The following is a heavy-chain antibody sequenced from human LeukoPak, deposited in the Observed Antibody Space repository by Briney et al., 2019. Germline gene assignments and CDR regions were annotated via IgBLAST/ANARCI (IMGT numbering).Heavy chain of an antibody. D-gene: IGHD3-16*01. CDR1: GFTLSSLG. Sequence: PGGSLRLXCVISGFTLSSLGIHWVRQAPGKGLDWVAFIRYDGSNKNYADSVKGRFTVSRDNSKNTVYLQMSSLRGEDTAVYYCVRGDSVDYWGQGTLVAVSS. V-gene: IGHV3-30*02. J-gene: IGHJ4*02. CDR3: VRGDSVDY. CDR2: IRYDGSNK.